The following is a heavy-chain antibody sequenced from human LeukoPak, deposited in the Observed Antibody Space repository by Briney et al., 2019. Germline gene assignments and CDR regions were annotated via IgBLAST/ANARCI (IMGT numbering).Heavy chain of an antibody. D-gene: IGHD2-15*01. V-gene: IGHV3-23*01. CDR2: VSGSGDTT. CDR1: GFTFCNFV. J-gene: IGHJ4*02. CDR3: AKDHRGGY. Sequence: GGSLRLSCAASGFTFCNFVMSWVRQAPGKGLEWVSAVSGSGDTTYYPDSVKGRFTISRDNSRNTLFLQMNSLRAEDTAVYYCAKDHRGGYWGQGTLVTVSS.